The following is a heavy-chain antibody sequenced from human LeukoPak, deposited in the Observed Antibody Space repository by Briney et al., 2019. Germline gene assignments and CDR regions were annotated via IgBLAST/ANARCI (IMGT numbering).Heavy chain of an antibody. CDR3: ARDVEARISAAGTFDY. CDR2: IGGLGGST. CDR1: GFTFSSYA. Sequence: GGSLRLFCAASGFTFSSYAMSWVRQAPGEGVECVSVIGGLGGSTYYADSVKGRFAISRANSKNTLWLQMNRLRADDTAIYYCARDVEARISAAGTFDYWGQGSLVTVSS. V-gene: IGHV3-23*01. J-gene: IGHJ4*02. D-gene: IGHD6-13*01.